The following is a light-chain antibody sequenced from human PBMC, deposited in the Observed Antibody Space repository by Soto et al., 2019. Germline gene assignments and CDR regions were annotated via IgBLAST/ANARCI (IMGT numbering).Light chain of an antibody. CDR3: SSYTTSNTYV. CDR2: EVK. Sequence: QSALTQPASVSGSPGQSITFSCTGTSSDIGVYNYVSWYQQHPGKAPKLMIYEVKNRPSGVSNRFSGSKSGNTASLTISGLQAEDEADYYCSSYTTSNTYVFGTGTKLTVL. V-gene: IGLV2-14*01. J-gene: IGLJ1*01. CDR1: SSDIGVYNY.